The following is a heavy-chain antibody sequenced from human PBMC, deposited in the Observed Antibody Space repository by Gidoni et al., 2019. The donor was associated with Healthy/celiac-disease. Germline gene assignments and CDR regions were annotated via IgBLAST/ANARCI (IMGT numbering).Heavy chain of an antibody. J-gene: IGHJ4*02. D-gene: IGHD3-22*01. Sequence: EVQLVQSGAEVKKPGESLKISCKGSGYSFTSYWIGWVRQMPGKGLDWMGIIYPVDSDTRYSPPFQGQVTISADKSISTAYLQWSSLKASDTAMYYCARRHYYDSSGYSYYFDYWGQGTLVTVSS. CDR1: GYSFTSYW. CDR3: ARRHYYDSSGYSYYFDY. V-gene: IGHV5-51*01. CDR2: IYPVDSDT.